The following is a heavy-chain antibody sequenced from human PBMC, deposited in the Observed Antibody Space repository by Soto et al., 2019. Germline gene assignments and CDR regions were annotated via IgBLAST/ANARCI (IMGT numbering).Heavy chain of an antibody. CDR3: ARAGIQLWQRFFDY. D-gene: IGHD5-18*01. J-gene: IGHJ4*02. V-gene: IGHV4-30-4*01. Sequence: SETLSLTCTVSGGSISSGDYYWIWIRQPPGKGLEWIGYIYYRGSTYYNPSLKSRVSISVGTSKNQFSLKLSSVTAADTAVYYCARAGIQLWQRFFDYWGEGTLVTVSS. CDR1: GGSISSGDYY. CDR2: IYYRGST.